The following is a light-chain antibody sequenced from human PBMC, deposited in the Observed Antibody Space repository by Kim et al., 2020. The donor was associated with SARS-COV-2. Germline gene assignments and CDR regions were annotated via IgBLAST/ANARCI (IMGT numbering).Light chain of an antibody. V-gene: IGKV3-15*01. CDR2: GAS. Sequence: EVEMTQSPGTLSVSPGERATLSCRASQRISTDLDWYQQKPGQAPKLLLYGASTRATGVPARFSGSGSGTEFTLTIDSLQSADFALYYCQQYYTWPGTFGQGTKVDIK. J-gene: IGKJ1*01. CDR1: QRISTD. CDR3: QQYYTWPGT.